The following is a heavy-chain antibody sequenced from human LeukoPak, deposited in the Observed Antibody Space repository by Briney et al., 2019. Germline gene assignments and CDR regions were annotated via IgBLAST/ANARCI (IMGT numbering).Heavy chain of an antibody. V-gene: IGHV4-38-2*01. CDR1: GYSISSGYY. CDR3: ASIAAPYYFDY. J-gene: IGHJ4*02. CDR2: IYHSGST. Sequence: PSQTLSLTCAVSGYSISSGYYWGWIRQRPEKGLEWIGSIYHSGSTYYNPSLKSRVTISVDTSKNQFSLKLSSVTAADTAVYYCASIAAPYYFDYWGQGTLVTVSS. D-gene: IGHD6-6*01.